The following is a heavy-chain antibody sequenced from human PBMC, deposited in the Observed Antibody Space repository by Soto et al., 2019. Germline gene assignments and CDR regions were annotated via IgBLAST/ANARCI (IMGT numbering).Heavy chain of an antibody. Sequence: PSETLSLTCAVSGGSISSGGYSWSWIRQPPGKGLEWIGYIYHSGSTYYNPSLKSRVTISVDRSKNQFSLKLSSVTAADTAVYYCAGHFSGSPAFDIWGQGTMVTVSS. CDR1: GGSISSGGYS. CDR3: AGHFSGSPAFDI. D-gene: IGHD1-26*01. V-gene: IGHV4-30-2*02. CDR2: IYHSGST. J-gene: IGHJ3*02.